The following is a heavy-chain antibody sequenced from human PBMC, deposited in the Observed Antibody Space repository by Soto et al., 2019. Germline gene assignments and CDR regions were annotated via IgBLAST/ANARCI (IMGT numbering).Heavy chain of an antibody. D-gene: IGHD2-15*01. CDR3: AKDRKGSYCSGGTCYSFDY. CDR1: GFTLGTYV. J-gene: IGHJ4*02. CDR2: ISGSGGST. Sequence: EVQLLESGGGLVQPGGSLRLSSAASGFTLGTYVMTWVRQAPGKGLEWVSAISGSGGSTSYADPVKGRFTISRDNTKNTLYLQMNSLRVEDTAVYYCAKDRKGSYCSGGTCYSFDYWGQGTLVTVPS. V-gene: IGHV3-23*01.